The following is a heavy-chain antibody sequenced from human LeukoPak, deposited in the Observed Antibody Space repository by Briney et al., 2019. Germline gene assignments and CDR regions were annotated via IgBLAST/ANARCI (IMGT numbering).Heavy chain of an antibody. CDR3: ARDGRPYDFWASSGFDP. V-gene: IGHV3-30*01. CDR1: GFTFSSYA. CDR2: ISYDGSNK. J-gene: IGHJ5*02. Sequence: GGSLRLSCAASGFTFSSYAMHWVRQAPGKGLEWVAVISYDGSNKYYADSVKGRFTISRDNSKNTLYLQMNSLRAEDTAMYYCARDGRPYDFWASSGFDPWGQGTLVTVSS. D-gene: IGHD3-3*01.